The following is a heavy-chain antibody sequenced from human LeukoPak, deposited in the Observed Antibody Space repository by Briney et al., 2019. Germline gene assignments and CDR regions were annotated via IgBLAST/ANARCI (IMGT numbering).Heavy chain of an antibody. V-gene: IGHV3-23*01. J-gene: IGHJ3*02. D-gene: IGHD6-19*01. CDR3: AKGVGQWLVKLAFDI. Sequence: PGGSLRLSCAASGFTFSRYDLSWVRQAPGKGLEWLSDISGSGGSTYYADYVKGRFTISRDNSKNTLYLQMNSLRAEDTAVYYCAKGVGQWLVKLAFDIWGQGTMVTVSS. CDR1: GFTFSRYD. CDR2: ISGSGGST.